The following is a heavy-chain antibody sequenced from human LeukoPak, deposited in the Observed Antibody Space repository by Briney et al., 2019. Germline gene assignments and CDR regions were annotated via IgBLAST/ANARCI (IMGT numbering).Heavy chain of an antibody. V-gene: IGHV3-15*01. CDR2: IKSKIDGGTT. CDR1: GFTFSNAW. J-gene: IGHJ4*02. D-gene: IGHD3-22*01. CDR3: SYYYDGSAYANFDY. Sequence: GGSLRLSCAASGFTFSNAWMNWVRQAPGKGLEWVGRIKSKIDGGTTDYAAPVKGRFTISRDDSKNTPYLQMNSLKTEDTAMYYCSYYYDGSAYANFDYCGQGTLVTVSS.